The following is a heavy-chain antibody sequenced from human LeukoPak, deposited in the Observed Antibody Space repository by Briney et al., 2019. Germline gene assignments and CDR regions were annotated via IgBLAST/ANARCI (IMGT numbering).Heavy chain of an antibody. V-gene: IGHV4-59*01. J-gene: IGHJ1*01. CDR3: ARVESGYGDYLHTALAEYFQH. CDR2: IYYSGST. Sequence: SETLSLTCTVPGGSISSYYWSWIRQPPGKGLEWIGYIYYSGSTNYNPSLKSRVTISVDTSKNQFSLKLSSVTAADTAVYYCARVESGYGDYLHTALAEYFQHWGQGTLATVSS. CDR1: GGSISSYY. D-gene: IGHD4-17*01.